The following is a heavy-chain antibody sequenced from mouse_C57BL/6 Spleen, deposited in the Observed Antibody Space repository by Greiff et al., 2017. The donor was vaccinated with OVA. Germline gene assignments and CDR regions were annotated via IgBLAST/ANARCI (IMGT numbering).Heavy chain of an antibody. J-gene: IGHJ2*01. CDR3: ARRDYGSSYFDY. V-gene: IGHV1-52*01. Sequence: QVQLKQPGAELVRPGSSVKLSCKASGYTFTSYWMHWVKQRPIQGLEWIGNIDPSDSETHYNQKFKDKATLTVDKSSSTAYMQLSSLTSEDSAVYYCARRDYGSSYFDYWGQGATLTVSS. CDR2: IDPSDSET. CDR1: GYTFTSYW. D-gene: IGHD1-1*01.